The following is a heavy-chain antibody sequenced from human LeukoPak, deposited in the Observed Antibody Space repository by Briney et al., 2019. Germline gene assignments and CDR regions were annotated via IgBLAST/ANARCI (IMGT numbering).Heavy chain of an antibody. CDR2: INSNGGST. CDR3: ARARATIDFDY. CDR1: GFPFSSYA. J-gene: IGHJ4*02. Sequence: GGSLRLSCSASGFPFSSYAMHWVRQAPGKGLEYVSTINSNGGSTYYANSAKGRFTISRDNSKNTLYLQMGSLRAEDMAVYYCARARATIDFDYWGQGTLVTVSS. V-gene: IGHV3-64*01. D-gene: IGHD5-24*01.